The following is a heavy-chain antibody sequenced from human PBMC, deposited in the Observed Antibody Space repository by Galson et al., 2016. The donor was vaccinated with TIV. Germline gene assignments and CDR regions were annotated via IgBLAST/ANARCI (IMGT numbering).Heavy chain of an antibody. CDR2: INWKGNSA. CDR1: GFTFDEYS. D-gene: IGHD5-18*01. J-gene: IGHJ6*03. Sequence: PRLSCATSGFTFDEYSMSWVRQAPGKGLEWVATINWKGNSADYADSVRGRFTISRDNGKNSLYLQMNSLRGEDTALYYCARDGVVDTSMDYYYYYYLDVWGKGTTVTVSS. V-gene: IGHV3-20*04. CDR3: ARDGVVDTSMDYYYYYYLDV.